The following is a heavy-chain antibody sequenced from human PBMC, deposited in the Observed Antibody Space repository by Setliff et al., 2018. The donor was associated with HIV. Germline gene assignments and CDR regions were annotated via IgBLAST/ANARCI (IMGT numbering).Heavy chain of an antibody. J-gene: IGHJ4*02. Sequence: VASVKVSCKASGYTFTSYDINWVRQATGQGLEWMGWMNPNSGNTGYAQKFQGRVTMTRNTSISTAYMELSSLRSEDTAVYYCARGRGTMVRGVIAPSDYWGQGTLVTVSS. CDR3: ARGRGTMVRGVIAPSDY. CDR2: MNPNSGNT. D-gene: IGHD3-10*01. CDR1: GYTFTSYD. V-gene: IGHV1-8*02.